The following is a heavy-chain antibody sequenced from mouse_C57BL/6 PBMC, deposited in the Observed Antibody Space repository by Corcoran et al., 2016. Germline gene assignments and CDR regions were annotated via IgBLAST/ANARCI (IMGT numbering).Heavy chain of an antibody. V-gene: IGHV1-18*01. D-gene: IGHD1-1*01. CDR2: INPNNGGT. Sequence: EVQLQQSGPELVKPGASVKIPCKASGYTFTDYNMDWVKQSHGKSLEWIGDINPNNGGTIYNQKFKGKATLTVDKSSSTAYMELRSLTSEDTAVYYCARGGITTVVATDYYAMDYWGQGTSVTVSS. CDR3: ARGGITTVVATDYYAMDY. J-gene: IGHJ4*01. CDR1: GYTFTDYN.